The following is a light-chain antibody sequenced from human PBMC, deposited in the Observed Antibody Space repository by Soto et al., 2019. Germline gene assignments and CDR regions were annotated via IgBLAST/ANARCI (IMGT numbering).Light chain of an antibody. J-gene: IGKJ5*01. CDR3: QQSYSTPIT. CDR2: AAS. Sequence: DIQMTHSPCSLCASVGERVTVAGLASQSISSYLNWYQQKPGKAPKVLIYAASSLQSGVPSRFTGSGSGTDFTLTISSLQPEDFATYYCQQSYSTPITFGQGTRLEI. CDR1: QSISSY. V-gene: IGKV1-39*01.